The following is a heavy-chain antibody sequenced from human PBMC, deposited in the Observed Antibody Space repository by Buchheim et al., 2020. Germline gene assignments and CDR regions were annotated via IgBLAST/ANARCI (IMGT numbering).Heavy chain of an antibody. CDR2: INPNSGGT. Sequence: QVQLVQSGAEVKKPGASVKVSCKASGYTFTGYYMHWVRQAPGQGLEWMGWINPNSGGTNYAQKFQGRVTMTRDTSISTAYMELSRLRSDDTAVYYCARARRITMIVVVMSPTPNYYYGMDVWGQGTT. J-gene: IGHJ6*02. V-gene: IGHV1-2*02. CDR1: GYTFTGYY. D-gene: IGHD3-22*01. CDR3: ARARRITMIVVVMSPTPNYYYGMDV.